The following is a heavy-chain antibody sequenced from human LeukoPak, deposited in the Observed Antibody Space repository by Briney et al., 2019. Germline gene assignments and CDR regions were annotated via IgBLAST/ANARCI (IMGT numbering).Heavy chain of an antibody. Sequence: GGSLRLSCAASGFTFSSYSMNWVRQAPGKGLEWVSIIYSSDNTYYADSVKGRFSISRDNSKNTLYLQMNSLSVEDTAVYYCARDPHIRNGMDVWGQGTTVIVAS. CDR2: IYSSDNT. J-gene: IGHJ6*02. V-gene: IGHV3-66*01. CDR1: GFTFSSYS. CDR3: ARDPHIRNGMDV.